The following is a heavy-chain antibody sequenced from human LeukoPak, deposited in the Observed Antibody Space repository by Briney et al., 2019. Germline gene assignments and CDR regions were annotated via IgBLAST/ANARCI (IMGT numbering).Heavy chain of an antibody. J-gene: IGHJ4*02. V-gene: IGHV4-30-4*08. D-gene: IGHD3-10*01. CDR3: ARGRDYYGSGSYYNGGY. CDR1: GGSISSGDYY. CDR2: IYYSGST. Sequence: PSQTLSLTCTVSGGSISSGDYYWSWIRQPPGKGLEWIGYIYYSGSTYYNPSLNSRVNISVDTSTNQFSLKLNSLADADTAVYYCARGRDYYGSGSYYNGGYWGQGTLVTVSS.